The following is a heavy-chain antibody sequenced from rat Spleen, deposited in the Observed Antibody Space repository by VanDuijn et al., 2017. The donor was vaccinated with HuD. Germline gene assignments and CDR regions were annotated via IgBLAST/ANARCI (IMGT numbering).Heavy chain of an antibody. CDR3: ARRHYGYTDYFDY. CDR2: ISSDGGRN. V-gene: IGHV5-29*01. D-gene: IGHD1-9*01. Sequence: EVQLVESGGGLVQPGRSLKLSCAASGFTFSNFDMAWVRQAPTKGLEWVATISSDGGRNFYRDSVKGRFTISRDNAKSTLSLQMDSLRSEDTATYYCARRHYGYTDYFDYWGQGVMVTVSS. CDR1: GFTFSNFD. J-gene: IGHJ2*01.